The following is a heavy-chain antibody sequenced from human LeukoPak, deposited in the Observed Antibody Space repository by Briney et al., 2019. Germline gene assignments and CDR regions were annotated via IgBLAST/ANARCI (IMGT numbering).Heavy chain of an antibody. CDR2: INQDGSVK. D-gene: IGHD3-10*02. J-gene: IGHJ4*02. CDR3: TRDFVL. Sequence: GGSLRLSCAASGFAFSTYCMDWVRQAPGKGLEWVGNINQDGSVKHYVDSVRGRFTISRDNARNSVYLQMSALRVEDTDVYYCTRDFVLWGQGSLVTASS. V-gene: IGHV3-7*01. CDR1: GFAFSTYC.